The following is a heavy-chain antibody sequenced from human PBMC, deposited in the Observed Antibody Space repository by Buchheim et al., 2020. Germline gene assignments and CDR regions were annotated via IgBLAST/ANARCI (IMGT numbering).Heavy chain of an antibody. J-gene: IGHJ6*02. D-gene: IGHD2-2*01. CDR1: GFTFSSYA. CDR3: GRYCSSTSCTPYYYYGMDV. Sequence: EVQLLESGGGLVQPGGSLRLSCAASGFTFSSYAMSWVRQAPGKGLEWVSAISVSGGSTYYADSVKGRFTISKANSKNTLYLQMNSLRAEDTAVYFCGRYCSSTSCTPYYYYGMDVWGQGTT. CDR2: ISVSGGST. V-gene: IGHV3-23*01.